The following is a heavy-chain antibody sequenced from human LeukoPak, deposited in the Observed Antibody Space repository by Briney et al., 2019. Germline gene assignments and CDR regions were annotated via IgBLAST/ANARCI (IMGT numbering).Heavy chain of an antibody. V-gene: IGHV3-64*01. CDR2: ISSNGGST. Sequence: GGSLRLSCAASGFTFSSYAMHWVRQAPGKGLEYVSAISSNGGSTYYANSVKGRFTISRDNSKNTLYLQMNSLRAEDTAVYYCARTTVTTLLYYYYYYMDVWGKGTTVTISS. CDR3: ARTTVTTLLYYYYYYMDV. J-gene: IGHJ6*03. CDR1: GFTFSSYA. D-gene: IGHD4-17*01.